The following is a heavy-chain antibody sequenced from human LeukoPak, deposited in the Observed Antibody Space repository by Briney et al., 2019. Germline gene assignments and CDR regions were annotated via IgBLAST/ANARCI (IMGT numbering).Heavy chain of an antibody. CDR2: IISSAGST. Sequence: PGGSLRLSCAASGFTFSSYAMSWVRQAPGKGLEWVSAIISSAGSTYYADSVKGRFTISRDNSKNTLYLQMNSLRAEDTAVYYCAKDSIYSRGSGWYRDAFDIWGQGTMVTVP. V-gene: IGHV3-23*01. CDR3: AKDSIYSRGSGWYRDAFDI. CDR1: GFTFSSYA. J-gene: IGHJ3*02. D-gene: IGHD6-19*01.